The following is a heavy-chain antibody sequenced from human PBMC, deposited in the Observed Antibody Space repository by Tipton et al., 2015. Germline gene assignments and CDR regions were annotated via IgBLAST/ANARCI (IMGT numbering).Heavy chain of an antibody. Sequence: TLSLTCTVSGDSISRSTTYFWGWIRQAPGKGLEWVGTIYFNGITYYNPSLKTRVTISVDTSENQFSLNLNSVTAADTAVYYCARVPFDYFDYWGQGILVTVSS. V-gene: IGHV4-39*07. CDR2: IYFNGIT. CDR3: ARVPFDYFDY. CDR1: GDSISRSTTYF. J-gene: IGHJ4*02.